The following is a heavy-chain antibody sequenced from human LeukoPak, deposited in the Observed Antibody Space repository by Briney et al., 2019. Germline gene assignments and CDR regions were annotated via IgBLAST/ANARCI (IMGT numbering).Heavy chain of an antibody. J-gene: IGHJ6*03. Sequence: PSETLSLTCTVSGGSISSSSYYWGWIRQPPGKGLEWIGSIYYSGSTYYNPSLKSRVTISVDTSKNQFSLKLSSVTAADTAVYYCATSSTYSSGWLYYYYYMDVWGKGTTVTISS. CDR1: GGSISSSSYY. V-gene: IGHV4-39*01. D-gene: IGHD6-19*01. CDR2: IYYSGST. CDR3: ATSSTYSSGWLYYYYYMDV.